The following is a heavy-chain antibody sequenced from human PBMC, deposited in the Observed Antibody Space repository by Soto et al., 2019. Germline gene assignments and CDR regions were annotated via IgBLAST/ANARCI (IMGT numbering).Heavy chain of an antibody. CDR2: IYYSGST. V-gene: IGHV4-59*01. J-gene: IGHJ4*02. D-gene: IGHD3-10*01. CDR3: ARESTYGSGSYYDY. CDR1: GGSISSYY. Sequence: PSETLSLTCTVSGGSISSYYWSWIRQPPGKGLEWIGYIYYSGSTNYNPSLKSRVTISVDTSKNQFSLKLSSVTAADTAVYYCARESTYGSGSYYDYWGQGTLVTVSS.